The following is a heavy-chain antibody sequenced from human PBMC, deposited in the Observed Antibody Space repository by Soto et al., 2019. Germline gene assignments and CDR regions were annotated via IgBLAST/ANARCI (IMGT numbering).Heavy chain of an antibody. CDR3: ARVLGVGRDWFDP. D-gene: IGHD3-16*01. CDR2: IYYSGST. CDR1: GGSISSSAHY. J-gene: IGHJ5*02. Sequence: SETLSLTCTISGGSISSSAHYWGWIRQPPGKGLEWIGCIYYSGSTYYNPSLKSRVTISVDRSKNQFSLKLSSVTAADTAVYYCARVLGVGRDWFDPWGQGTLVTAPQ. V-gene: IGHV4-39*07.